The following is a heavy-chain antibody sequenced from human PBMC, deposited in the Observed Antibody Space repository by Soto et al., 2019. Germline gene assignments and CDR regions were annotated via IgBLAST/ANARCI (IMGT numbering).Heavy chain of an antibody. CDR1: GFTFSDYA. V-gene: IGHV3-23*01. Sequence: EVQLLESGGGLVQRGGSLRLSCAASGFTFSDYAMSWVRQAPGKGLEWVSSTSGSGGDLYHADSVKGRFTISRDNSKNTLYLQMNSLRAEDTAIYYCAKGWLYGAGMGVWGQGTTVTVSS. D-gene: IGHD3-22*01. J-gene: IGHJ6*02. CDR3: AKGWLYGAGMGV. CDR2: TSGSGGDL.